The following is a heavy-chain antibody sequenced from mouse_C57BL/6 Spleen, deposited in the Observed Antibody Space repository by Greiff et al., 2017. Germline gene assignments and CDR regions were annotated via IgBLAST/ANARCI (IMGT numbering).Heavy chain of an antibody. V-gene: IGHV1-81*01. CDR2: IYPRSGNT. CDR3: ARRDYSSY. Sequence: QVQLQQSGAELARPGASVKLSCKASGYTFTSYGISWVKQRTGQGLEWIGEIYPRSGNTYYNEKFKGKATLTADKSSSTAYMELRSLTSEDSAVYFCARRDYSSYWGQGTLVTVSA. J-gene: IGHJ3*01. CDR1: GYTFTSYG. D-gene: IGHD2-13*01.